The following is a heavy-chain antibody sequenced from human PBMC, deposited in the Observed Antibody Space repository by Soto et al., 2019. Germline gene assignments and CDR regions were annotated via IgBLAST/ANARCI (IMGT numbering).Heavy chain of an antibody. CDR3: ARDLVEGALNGFDV. CDR2: ISDIGTYI. V-gene: IGHV3-21*01. D-gene: IGHD3-16*01. CDR1: GFTLSDHS. Sequence: GGSLRLSCVASGFTLSDHSMNWVRLAPGKGLEWVSAISDIGTYIFYADSVKGRFTISRDNAKNSLYLQMDSLGAEDTALYYCARDLVEGALNGFDVWGQGTMVTV. J-gene: IGHJ3*01.